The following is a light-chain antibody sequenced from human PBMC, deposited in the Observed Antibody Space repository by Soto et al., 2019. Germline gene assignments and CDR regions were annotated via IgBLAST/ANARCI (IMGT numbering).Light chain of an antibody. CDR1: QSVSTY. J-gene: IGKJ5*01. CDR2: AAS. V-gene: IGKV1-39*01. CDR3: QQSYGTPII. Sequence: DIQMTQSPSSLSASVGDRVTITCRASQSVSTYLNWYQQRPGKAPNLLIYAASSLQSGVPSRFSGSGSGTDFTLTISSLQPEDSATYYCQQSYGTPIIFGQGTRLEIK.